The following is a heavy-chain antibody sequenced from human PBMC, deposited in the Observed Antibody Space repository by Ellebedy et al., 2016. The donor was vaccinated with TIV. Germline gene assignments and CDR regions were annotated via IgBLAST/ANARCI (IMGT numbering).Heavy chain of an antibody. D-gene: IGHD6-13*01. J-gene: IGHJ4*02. Sequence: GESLKISCAASGFTFSNYAISWVRQAPGKGLEWVSGSISSGGSTYYTDSVKGRFTMSRDNSKNTLYLQMNSLRAEDTAVSYCAKSSVAATACFAHWGQGTLVTVSS. CDR1: GFTFSNYA. CDR3: AKSSVAATACFAH. CDR2: SISSGGST. V-gene: IGHV3-23*01.